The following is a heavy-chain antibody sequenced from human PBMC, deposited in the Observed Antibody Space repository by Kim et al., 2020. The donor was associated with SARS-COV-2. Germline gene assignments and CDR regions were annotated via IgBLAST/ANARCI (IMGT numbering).Heavy chain of an antibody. CDR3: ARVNGDYDYYYGMDV. D-gene: IGHD4-17*01. J-gene: IGHJ6*02. V-gene: IGHV5-51*01. Sequence: PSFQGQVTISADKSISTAYLQWSSLKASDTAMYYCARVNGDYDYYYGMDVWGQGTTVTVSS.